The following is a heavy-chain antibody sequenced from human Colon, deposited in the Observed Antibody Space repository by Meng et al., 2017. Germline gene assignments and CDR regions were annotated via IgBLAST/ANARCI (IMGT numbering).Heavy chain of an antibody. CDR3: ARGEEGDT. CDR1: GYTFTRYP. D-gene: IGHD3-10*01. Sequence: QVQLVQSGAEVMKPGASVKVSCKTSGYTFTRYPIHWVRQAPGLRHEWMGLISAGNGNTKYSQKFQGRVTITRDTSASTSYMEFSGLTSEDTAVYYCARGEEGDTWGQGTLVTVSS. CDR2: ISAGNGNT. J-gene: IGHJ4*02. V-gene: IGHV1-3*01.